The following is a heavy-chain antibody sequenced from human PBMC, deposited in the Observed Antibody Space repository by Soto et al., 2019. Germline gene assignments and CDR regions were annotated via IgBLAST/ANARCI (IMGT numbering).Heavy chain of an antibody. CDR2: ISAYNGNT. J-gene: IGHJ3*02. CDR3: AREVYSYDSSGYKSDAFDI. CDR1: GYTFTSYG. D-gene: IGHD3-22*01. Sequence: ASVKVSCKASGYTFTSYGISWVRQAPGQGLEWMGWISAYNGNTNYSQKLHGRVTMTTDTSTSTAYMELRSLRSDYTAVYYCAREVYSYDSSGYKSDAFDIWGQGTMVTVSS. V-gene: IGHV1-18*04.